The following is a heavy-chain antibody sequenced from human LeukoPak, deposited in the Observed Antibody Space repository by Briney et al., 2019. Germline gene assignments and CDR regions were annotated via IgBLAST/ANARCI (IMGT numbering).Heavy chain of an antibody. CDR3: HPLGYTSN. CDR1: GFTPGFTFSSRW. J-gene: IGHJ4*02. Sequence: GGSLRLSCAVSGFTPGFTFSSRWMHWVRQAPGKGLVWVSLVKNDGTTNYADSVKGRFTVSRDNAKNTMYLQMNSLRVEDTALYFCHPLGYTSNWGQGTLVTVSS. V-gene: IGHV3-74*01. CDR2: VKNDGTT. D-gene: IGHD6-19*01.